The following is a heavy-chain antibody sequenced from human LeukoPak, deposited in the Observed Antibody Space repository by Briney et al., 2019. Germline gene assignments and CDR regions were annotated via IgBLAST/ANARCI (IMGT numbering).Heavy chain of an antibody. Sequence: GGSLRLSCATSGLTFSDNYMSWIRQAPGKGPEWVSYISSGSTYTNYADSVKGRFTISRDNAKNSLYLQMNSLRAEDTAVYYCASHGGPDYFDYWGQGTLVTVSS. J-gene: IGHJ4*02. CDR3: ASHGGPDYFDY. V-gene: IGHV3-11*06. CDR2: ISSGSTYT. CDR1: GLTFSDNY. D-gene: IGHD3-10*01.